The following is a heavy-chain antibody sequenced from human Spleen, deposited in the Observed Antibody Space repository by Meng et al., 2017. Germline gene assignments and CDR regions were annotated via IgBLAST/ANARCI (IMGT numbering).Heavy chain of an antibody. D-gene: IGHD3-16*02. CDR3: ARDQQYYEHVWGSYRYDAFDI. V-gene: IGHV3-33*08. CDR1: GFTFSSYG. J-gene: IGHJ3*02. Sequence: GESLKISCAASGFTFSSYGMHWVRQAPGKGLEWVAGILYGGSNKYYADSVKGRVTISRDNSKNTLYLQMNSLSAEDTAVYDCARDQQYYEHVWGSYRYDAFDIWGQGTMVTVSS. CDR2: ILYGGSNK.